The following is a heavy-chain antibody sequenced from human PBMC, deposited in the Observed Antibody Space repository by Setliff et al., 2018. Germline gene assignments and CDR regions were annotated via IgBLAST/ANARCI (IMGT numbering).Heavy chain of an antibody. D-gene: IGHD3-3*01. J-gene: IGHJ1*01. CDR2: FDPEDGET. Sequence: ASVKVSCKVPGYTLTELSMHWVRQAPGKGLEWMGGFDPEDGETIYAQKFQGRVTMTEDTSTDTAYMELSSLRSEDTAVYYCATVEHVLRFLEWLSRAEYFQHWGQGTLVTVSS. CDR1: GYTLTELS. V-gene: IGHV1-24*01. CDR3: ATVEHVLRFLEWLSRAEYFQH.